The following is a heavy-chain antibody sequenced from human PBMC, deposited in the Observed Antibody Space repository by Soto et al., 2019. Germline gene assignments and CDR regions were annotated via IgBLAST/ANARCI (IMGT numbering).Heavy chain of an antibody. V-gene: IGHV3-15*01. Sequence: PGGSLRLSCAASGFTFSNAWMSWVRQAPGKGLEWVGRIKGKTDGGTTDYAAPVKGRFTISRDDSKNTLYLQMNSLKTEDTAVYYCTTCSTSCYDAYYYGMDVWGQGTTVTVSS. CDR1: GFTFSNAW. CDR2: IKGKTDGGTT. J-gene: IGHJ6*02. CDR3: TTCSTSCYDAYYYGMDV. D-gene: IGHD2-2*01.